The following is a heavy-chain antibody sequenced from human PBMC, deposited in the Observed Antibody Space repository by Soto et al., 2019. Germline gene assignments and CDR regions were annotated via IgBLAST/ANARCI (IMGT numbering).Heavy chain of an antibody. J-gene: IGHJ6*02. Sequence: SVKVSCKASGGTFSSYAIRWVRQAPGQGLEWMGGIIPIFGTANYAQKFQGRVTMTRDTSTSTVYMELSSLRSEDTAVYYCARGHGSGSYFYYYGMDVWGQGTTVTVSS. D-gene: IGHD3-10*01. CDR2: IIPIFGTA. CDR1: GGTFSSYA. V-gene: IGHV1-69*05. CDR3: ARGHGSGSYFYYYGMDV.